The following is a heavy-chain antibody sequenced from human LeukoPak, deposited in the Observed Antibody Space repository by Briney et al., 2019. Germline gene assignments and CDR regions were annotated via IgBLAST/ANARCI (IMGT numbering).Heavy chain of an antibody. CDR2: ISAYNGNT. D-gene: IGHD3-22*01. Sequence: ASVKVSCKASGYTFTSYGISWVRQAPGQGLEWMGWISAYNGNTNYAQKLQGRVTMTTDTSTSTAYMELSSLRSEDTAVYYCARDSDYDSSGYPTPPDYWGQGTLVTVSS. CDR1: GYTFTSYG. CDR3: ARDSDYDSSGYPTPPDY. V-gene: IGHV1-18*01. J-gene: IGHJ4*02.